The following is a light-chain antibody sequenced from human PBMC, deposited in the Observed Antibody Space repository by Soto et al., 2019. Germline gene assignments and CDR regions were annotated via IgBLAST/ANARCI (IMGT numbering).Light chain of an antibody. V-gene: IGKV2-30*01. J-gene: IGKJ2*01. CDR2: KVS. Sequence: DVVMTQSPLSLPVTLGQPASISCKSSQSLVYSDGNTYLNWFQQRPGQSPRRLIYKVSNRDSGVPDRFSGSGSVTHFTLKISSVEAEDVGVYYCMQATPWPRTFGQGTKLEIK. CDR3: MQATPWPRT. CDR1: QSLVYSDGNTY.